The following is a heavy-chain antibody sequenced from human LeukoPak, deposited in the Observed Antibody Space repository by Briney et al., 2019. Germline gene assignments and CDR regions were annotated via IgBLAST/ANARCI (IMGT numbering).Heavy chain of an antibody. CDR1: GFTFRRHY. J-gene: IGHJ3*02. CDR3: AREGITAAGDDASDT. V-gene: IGHV3-7*01. CDR2: IKQDGSDK. D-gene: IGHD6-13*01. Sequence: PGGSLRLSCAASGFTFRRHYMTWVRQAPGKGLEWVANIKQDGSDKYYLDSVRGRFTISRDNAKNSLYLQMNSLRVEDTAVYYCAREGITAAGDDASDTWGQGTMVTVSS.